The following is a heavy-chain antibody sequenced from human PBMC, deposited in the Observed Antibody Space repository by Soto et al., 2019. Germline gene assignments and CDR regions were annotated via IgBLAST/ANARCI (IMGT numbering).Heavy chain of an antibody. D-gene: IGHD4-4*01. CDR2: ISANGQGT. CDR3: AKANSDYRSYYFDY. J-gene: IGHJ4*02. Sequence: GGSLRLSCAASGFTFSTYALSWVRQAPGKGLEWVSAISANGQGTYYADSVKGRFTISRDNSKNTLYLQMNSLRAEDTAVYYCAKANSDYRSYYFDYWGQGTLVTVSS. CDR1: GFTFSTYA. V-gene: IGHV3-23*01.